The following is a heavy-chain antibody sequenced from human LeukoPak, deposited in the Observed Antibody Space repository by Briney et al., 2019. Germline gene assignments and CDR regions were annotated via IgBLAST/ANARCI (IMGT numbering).Heavy chain of an antibody. Sequence: TGGSPRLSCAASGFTFSNSAMNWVRQAPGKGLEWVSSINDVSSHIYYADSVKGRFTISRNNANNSVSLQMNNLRAEDTAVYYCARDSTYYLRYGYFDSWGQGILVTVSS. V-gene: IGHV3-21*06. CDR1: GFTFSNSA. CDR3: ARDSTYYLRYGYFDS. J-gene: IGHJ4*02. CDR2: INDVSSHI. D-gene: IGHD3-22*01.